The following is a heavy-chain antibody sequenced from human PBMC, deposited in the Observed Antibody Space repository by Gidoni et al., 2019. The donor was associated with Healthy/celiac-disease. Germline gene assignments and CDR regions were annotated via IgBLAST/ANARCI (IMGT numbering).Heavy chain of an antibody. CDR1: GFTFRNAG. Sequence: EVQLVESGGGLVKPGGPLRLSCAASGFTFRNAGLSWVRQAPGKGLEWVGCIKSNTDGGTTDYAAPVKGRFTISRDDSKNTLYLQMTSLKTEDKAVYYCTTDPDYYVSGSYSDAFDIWGQGTMVTVSS. V-gene: IGHV3-15*01. J-gene: IGHJ3*02. CDR2: IKSNTDGGTT. D-gene: IGHD3-10*01. CDR3: TTDPDYYVSGSYSDAFDI.